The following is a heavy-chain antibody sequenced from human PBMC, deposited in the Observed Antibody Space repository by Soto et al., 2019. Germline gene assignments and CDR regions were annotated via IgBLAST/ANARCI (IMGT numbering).Heavy chain of an antibody. V-gene: IGHV3-7*01. J-gene: IGHJ6*03. Sequence: PGGSLRLSCAASGFTFSSYWMSWVRQAPGKGLEWVANIKQDGSEKYYVDSVKGRFTISRDNAKNSLYLQMNSLRAEDTAVYYCARVYRGYDSKSYYYYYMDVGGKGTTVTV. CDR2: IKQDGSEK. CDR1: GFTFSSYW. D-gene: IGHD5-12*01. CDR3: ARVYRGYDSKSYYYYYMDV.